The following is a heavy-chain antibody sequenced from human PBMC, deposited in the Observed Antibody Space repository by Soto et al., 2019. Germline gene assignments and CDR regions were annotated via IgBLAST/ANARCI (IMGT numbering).Heavy chain of an antibody. CDR1: GYTFTGYY. CDR3: ARAGYGSGSYYGFDY. Sequence: QVQLVQSGAEVKKPGASVKVSCKASGYTFTGYYMHWVRQAPGQGLEWMGWINPNSGGTNYAQKFQGWDTMTRDTSISTAYMELSRLRSDDTAVYYCARAGYGSGSYYGFDYWGQGTLVTVSS. D-gene: IGHD3-10*01. CDR2: INPNSGGT. V-gene: IGHV1-2*04. J-gene: IGHJ4*02.